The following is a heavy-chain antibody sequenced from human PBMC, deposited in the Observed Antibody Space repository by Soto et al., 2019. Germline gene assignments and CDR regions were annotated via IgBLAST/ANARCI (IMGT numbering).Heavy chain of an antibody. CDR3: ARGYCISTSCYPPYYYYYGMDV. J-gene: IGHJ6*02. CDR1: GGSISSSSYY. CDR2: IYYSGST. D-gene: IGHD2-2*01. Sequence: PSKTLSLTCTVSGGSISSSSYYWGWIRQPPGKGLEWIGSIYYSGSTYYNPSLKSRVTISVDTSKNQFSLKLSSVTAADTAVYYCARGYCISTSCYPPYYYYYGMDVWGQGTTVT. V-gene: IGHV4-39*01.